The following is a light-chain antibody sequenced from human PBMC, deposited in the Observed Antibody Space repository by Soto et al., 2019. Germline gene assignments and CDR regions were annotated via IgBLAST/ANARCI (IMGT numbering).Light chain of an antibody. J-gene: IGKJ1*01. Sequence: EIVLTQSPGTLSLSPGERATLSCRASQSVGSTSLAWYQQKPGQAPRLLIYGTSTRATGIPDRFSGSGSGTDFTLSISRLEPDDFAVYYCRQCADSPGTFGQGTKVEIK. CDR2: GTS. CDR3: RQCADSPGT. V-gene: IGKV3-20*01. CDR1: QSVGSTS.